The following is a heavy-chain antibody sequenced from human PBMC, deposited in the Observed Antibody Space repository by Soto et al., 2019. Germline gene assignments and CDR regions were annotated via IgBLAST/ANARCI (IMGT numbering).Heavy chain of an antibody. D-gene: IGHD3-10*01. CDR3: AKDLGELALDY. Sequence: EVQLLESGGRLVQPGGSLRLSCAASGFTFSTYAMSWVRQAPGKGLEWVSAISGSGGSTYYADSVKGRFTIARDNSKNTLYLQMNSLRAGDTAVYYCAKDLGELALDYWGQGTLVTVSS. CDR2: ISGSGGST. CDR1: GFTFSTYA. V-gene: IGHV3-23*01. J-gene: IGHJ4*02.